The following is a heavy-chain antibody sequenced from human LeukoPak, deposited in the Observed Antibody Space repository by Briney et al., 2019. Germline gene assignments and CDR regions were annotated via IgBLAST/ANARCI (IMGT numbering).Heavy chain of an antibody. Sequence: GGSLRLSCAASGFTFSSYAMSWVRQAPGKGLEWVSAISGSGGSTYYADSVKGRFTISRDNSKNTLYLQTNSLRAEDTAVYYCANGYDFWSGYPDYWGQGTLVTVSS. D-gene: IGHD3-3*01. CDR3: ANGYDFWSGYPDY. J-gene: IGHJ4*02. CDR2: ISGSGGST. V-gene: IGHV3-23*01. CDR1: GFTFSSYA.